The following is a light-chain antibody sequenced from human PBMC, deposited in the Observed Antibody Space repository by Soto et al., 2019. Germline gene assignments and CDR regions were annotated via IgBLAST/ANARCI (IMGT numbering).Light chain of an antibody. J-gene: IGKJ4*01. CDR2: GAS. CDR1: QSVSSSY. Sequence: EIVLTQSPGTLSLSPGERATLSCRASQSVSSSYLAWYQQKPGQAPSLLIYGASSRATGIPDRFSVSGSGTDFTLTIRRLEPEDFAVYYCQQYGNSPLTFGGGTKVEIK. CDR3: QQYGNSPLT. V-gene: IGKV3-20*01.